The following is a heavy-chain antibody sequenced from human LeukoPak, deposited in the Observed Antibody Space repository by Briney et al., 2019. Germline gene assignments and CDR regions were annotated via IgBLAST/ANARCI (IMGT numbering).Heavy chain of an antibody. V-gene: IGHV3-9*01. Sequence: GGSLRLSCAVSGFTFSSYVMSWVRQAPGKGLEWVSGISWNSGSRGYADSVKGRFTISRDNVKNSLYLQMNSLRAEDTALYYCAKEAYYYDSSHAFDIWGQGTMVTVSS. CDR2: ISWNSGSR. CDR3: AKEAYYYDSSHAFDI. D-gene: IGHD3-22*01. J-gene: IGHJ3*02. CDR1: GFTFSSYV.